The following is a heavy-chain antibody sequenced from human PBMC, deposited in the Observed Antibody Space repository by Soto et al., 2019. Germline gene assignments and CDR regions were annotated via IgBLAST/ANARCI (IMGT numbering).Heavy chain of an antibody. CDR2: ISVYNGNT. J-gene: IGHJ4*02. V-gene: IGHV1-18*04. D-gene: IGHD2-15*01. CDR1: GYAFTSYG. Sequence: QVQLVQSGGEVKKPGASVRVSCKASGYAFTSYGISFLRQAPGQALEWMGWISVYNGNTNYAQKFQGRVNMTTDTSTNKVYMELRSLTSDNTAVYYCAIDLCSGGKCYLFFDDWGQGTLVSVSS. CDR3: AIDLCSGGKCYLFFDD.